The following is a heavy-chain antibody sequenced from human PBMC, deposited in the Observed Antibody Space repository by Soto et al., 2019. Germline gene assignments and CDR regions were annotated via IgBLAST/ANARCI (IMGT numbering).Heavy chain of an antibody. J-gene: IGHJ3*02. D-gene: IGHD2-15*01. V-gene: IGHV2-5*02. CDR2: IYWDDGK. Sequence: QITLKESGPTRVKPTQTLTRTCTLSGFSLRISGVDVGWIRLPPGKALEWLALIYWDDGKRYSPSLKSRLTITKDTSKNQVVLTMTNMDPGDTATYYCAHSATVSDAFDIWGQGTMVTVSS. CDR3: AHSATVSDAFDI. CDR1: GFSLRISGVD.